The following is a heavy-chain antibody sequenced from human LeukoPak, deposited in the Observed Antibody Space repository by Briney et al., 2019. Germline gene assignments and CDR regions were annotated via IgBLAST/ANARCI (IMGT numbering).Heavy chain of an antibody. D-gene: IGHD3-10*01. V-gene: IGHV4-39*07. CDR1: GGSISSSSYY. Sequence: SETLSLTCTVSGGSISSSSYYWGWIRQPPGKGLEWIGSIYYSGSTYYNPSLKSRVTMSVDTSKNQFSLKLSSVTAADTAVYYCARVGYGSGSYYDYWGQGTLVTVSS. CDR2: IYYSGST. J-gene: IGHJ4*02. CDR3: ARVGYGSGSYYDY.